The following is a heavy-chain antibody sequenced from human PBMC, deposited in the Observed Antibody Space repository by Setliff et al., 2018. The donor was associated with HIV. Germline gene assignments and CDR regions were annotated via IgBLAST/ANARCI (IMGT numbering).Heavy chain of an antibody. D-gene: IGHD2-8*02. CDR2: INHSRST. V-gene: IGHV4-39*07. J-gene: IGHJ6*03. CDR1: GDSINSNTYY. CDR3: ARVNKTYWYSIPRDYYHHMDV. Sequence: PSETLSLTCTVSGDSINSNTYYWSWIRQPPGKGLEWIGEINHSRSTHYNPSLKSRVTISIDTSKNQFSLKRSSVSAADTAVYYCARVNKTYWYSIPRDYYHHMDVWGKGTTVTVSS.